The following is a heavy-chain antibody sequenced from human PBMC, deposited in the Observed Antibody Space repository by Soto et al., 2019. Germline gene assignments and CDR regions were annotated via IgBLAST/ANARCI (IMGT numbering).Heavy chain of an antibody. J-gene: IGHJ4*02. D-gene: IGHD6-6*01. CDR3: AKGSRGYTSSYLDY. CDR2: ISGSGATP. V-gene: IGHV3-23*01. Sequence: EVQLLESGGALVQPGGSLRLSCVASGFSFSGYAMSWVRQAPGKGLEWVASISGSGATPFYADSVKGQLTISRDNSRNTLYLQINSLSAEDTAVYFCAKGSRGYTSSYLDYWGQGTLVTVSS. CDR1: GFSFSGYA.